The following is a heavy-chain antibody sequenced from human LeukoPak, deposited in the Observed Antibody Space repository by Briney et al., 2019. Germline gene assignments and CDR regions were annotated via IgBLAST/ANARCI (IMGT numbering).Heavy chain of an antibody. V-gene: IGHV3-48*03. CDR3: ARCGSYREVGDY. J-gene: IGHJ4*02. CDR2: ISSSGSTL. CDR1: GFPFSSYE. Sequence: GGPLRLSYAPSGFPFSSYEMNCVPQAPGKGVEGVSYISSSGSTLYYAHSVKGRYTISRDNAKNSLYLQMNGFMAEDTAVYYCARCGSYREVGDYWGQGTLVTVSS. D-gene: IGHD2-15*01.